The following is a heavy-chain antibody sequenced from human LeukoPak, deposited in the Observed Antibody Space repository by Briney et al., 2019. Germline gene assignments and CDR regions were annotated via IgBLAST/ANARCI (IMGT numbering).Heavy chain of an antibody. CDR1: GLTFSSYS. V-gene: IGHV3-21*01. J-gene: IGHJ4*02. CDR3: ARGGSYDFWSGYYYFDY. CDR2: ISSSSTYI. D-gene: IGHD3-3*01. Sequence: PGGSLRLSCAASGLTFSSYSMNWVRQAPGKGLEWVSSISSSSTYIHYADSVKGRFTISRDNAKNSLYLQMNSLRAEDTAVYYCARGGSYDFWSGYYYFDYWGQGTLVTVSS.